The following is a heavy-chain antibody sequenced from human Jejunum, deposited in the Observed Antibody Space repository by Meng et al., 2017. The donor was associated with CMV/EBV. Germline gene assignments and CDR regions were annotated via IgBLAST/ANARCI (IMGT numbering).Heavy chain of an antibody. CDR2: ISISSFM. CDR1: GFSVSNYS. CDR3: ARVFKGGNYFDY. V-gene: IGHV3-69-1*01. D-gene: IGHD1-26*01. J-gene: IGHJ4*02. Sequence: AASGFSVSNYSMHWVRQAPGKGLEWVSSISISSFMYYADSVKGRFTISRDNAKNSLYLQMNSLRAEDTAVYYCARVFKGGNYFDYWGQGTQVTVSS.